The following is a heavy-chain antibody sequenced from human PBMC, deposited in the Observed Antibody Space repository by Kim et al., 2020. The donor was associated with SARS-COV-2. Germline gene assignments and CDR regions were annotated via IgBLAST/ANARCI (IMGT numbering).Heavy chain of an antibody. V-gene: IGHV3-21*01. J-gene: IGHJ5*02. CDR1: GFTFSSYS. CDR3: ARRPAAADWFDP. D-gene: IGHD6-13*01. CDR2: ISSSSYI. Sequence: GGSLRLSCAASGFTFSSYSMNWVRQAPGKGLEWVSSISSSSYIYYADSVKGRFTISRDNAKNSLYLQMNSLRAEDTAVYYCARRPAAADWFDPWGQGTLVTVSS.